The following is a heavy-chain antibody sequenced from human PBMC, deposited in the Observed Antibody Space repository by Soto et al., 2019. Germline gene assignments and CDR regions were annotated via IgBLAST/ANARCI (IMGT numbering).Heavy chain of an antibody. Sequence: GGSLRLSCAASGFTFSSYAMSWVRQAPGKGLEWVSAISGSGGSTYYADSVKGRFTISRDNSKNTLYLQMNSLRAEDTAVYYCAKVGARVSLTIFGVVTSVFAYWGQGTLVTVSS. CDR1: GFTFSSYA. D-gene: IGHD3-3*01. J-gene: IGHJ4*02. V-gene: IGHV3-23*01. CDR2: ISGSGGST. CDR3: AKVGARVSLTIFGVVTSVFAY.